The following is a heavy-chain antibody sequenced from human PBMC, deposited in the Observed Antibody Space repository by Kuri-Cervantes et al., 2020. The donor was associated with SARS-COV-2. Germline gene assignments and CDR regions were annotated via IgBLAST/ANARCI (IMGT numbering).Heavy chain of an antibody. J-gene: IGHJ4*02. CDR2: INHSGST. V-gene: IGHV4-34*01. CDR3: ARHEWEPYYFDY. CDR1: GGSFSGYY. Sequence: SETLSLTCAVYGGSFSGYYWSWIRQPPGKGLEWIGEINHSGSTNYNPSLKSRVTISVGTSKNQFSLKLSSVTAADTAVYYCARHEWEPYYFDYWGQGTLVTVSS. D-gene: IGHD1-26*01.